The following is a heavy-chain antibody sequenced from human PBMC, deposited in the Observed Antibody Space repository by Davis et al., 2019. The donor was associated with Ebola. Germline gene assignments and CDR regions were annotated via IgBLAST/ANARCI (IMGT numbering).Heavy chain of an antibody. CDR1: GYSFTSYW. CDR2: IYPGYSDT. Sequence: GESLKISCKGPGYSFTSYWIGWVRQMPGKGLEWMGIIYPGYSDTRYRPSFQGQVTISADKSISTAYLQWSSLKASDTAMYYCARSARIAAAGTSWFDPWGQGTLVTVSS. J-gene: IGHJ5*02. CDR3: ARSARIAAAGTSWFDP. V-gene: IGHV5-51*01. D-gene: IGHD6-13*01.